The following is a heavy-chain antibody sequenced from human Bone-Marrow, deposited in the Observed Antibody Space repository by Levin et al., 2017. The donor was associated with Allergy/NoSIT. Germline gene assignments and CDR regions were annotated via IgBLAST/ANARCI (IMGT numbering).Heavy chain of an antibody. V-gene: IGHV3-30-3*01. CDR2: ISYDGSNK. D-gene: IGHD1-26*01. CDR3: ASGVGATFDY. J-gene: IGHJ4*02. Sequence: PGGSLRLSCAASGFTFSSYAMHWVRQAPGKGLEWVAVISYDGSNKYYADSVKGRFTISRDNSKNTLYLQMNSLRAEDTAVYYCASGVGATFDYWGQGTLVTVSS. CDR1: GFTFSSYA.